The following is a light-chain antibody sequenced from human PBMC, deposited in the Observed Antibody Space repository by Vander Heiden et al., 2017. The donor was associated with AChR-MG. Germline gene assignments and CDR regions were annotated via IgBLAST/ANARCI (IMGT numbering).Light chain of an antibody. CDR1: QSISSY. Sequence: DIQMTQSPSSLSASVGDRVTITCRASQSISSYLNWYQQKPGKAPKLLIYAASRLQSGVPSRFSGSGAWTDFTLTISRLQPEDFATYYWQQSYSTTWTFGQGTKVEIK. CDR2: AAS. CDR3: QQSYSTTWT. V-gene: IGKV1-39*01. J-gene: IGKJ1*01.